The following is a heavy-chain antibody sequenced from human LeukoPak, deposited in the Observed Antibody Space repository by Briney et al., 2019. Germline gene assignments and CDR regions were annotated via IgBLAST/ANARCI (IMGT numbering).Heavy chain of an antibody. CDR3: ARGTTITTLGWFDP. D-gene: IGHD4-11*01. J-gene: IGHJ5*02. Sequence: SVKVSCKASGGTFSSYAISWVRQAPGQGLEWMGGIIPIFGTANYAQKFQGRVTITADESTSTAYMELSSLRSEDTAVYYCARGTTITTLGWFDPWGQGTLVTVSS. CDR1: GGTFSSYA. CDR2: IIPIFGTA. V-gene: IGHV1-69*13.